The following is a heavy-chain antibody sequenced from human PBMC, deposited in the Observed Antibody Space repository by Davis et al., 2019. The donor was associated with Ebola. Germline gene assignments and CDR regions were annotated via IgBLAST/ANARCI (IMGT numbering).Heavy chain of an antibody. Sequence: PGGSLRLSCAASGFTFSSYAMSWVRQAPGKGLEWVSGISWNSGNKGYADALKGRFTISRDNAKNSLYLQMNSLRAEDTALYYCAKGSTGYYYDSSGYYAFDIWGQGTMVTVSS. D-gene: IGHD3-22*01. CDR2: ISWNSGNK. CDR1: GFTFSSYA. V-gene: IGHV3-9*01. CDR3: AKGSTGYYYDSSGYYAFDI. J-gene: IGHJ3*02.